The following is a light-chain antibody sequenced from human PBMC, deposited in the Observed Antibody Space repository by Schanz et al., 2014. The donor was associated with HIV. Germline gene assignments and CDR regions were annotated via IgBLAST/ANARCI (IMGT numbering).Light chain of an antibody. CDR2: YTD. CDR1: TGAVTRGHY. V-gene: IGLV7-46*01. Sequence: QTVVTQEPSLTVSPGGSVTLTCGSSTGAVTRGHYAFWFQQRPGQAPRTLIFYTDKRHSWTPARFSGSLIGGKAALTLSGAQPEDEADYYCLLAFSGTRVYVFGPGTKLTVL. J-gene: IGLJ1*01. CDR3: LLAFSGTRVYV.